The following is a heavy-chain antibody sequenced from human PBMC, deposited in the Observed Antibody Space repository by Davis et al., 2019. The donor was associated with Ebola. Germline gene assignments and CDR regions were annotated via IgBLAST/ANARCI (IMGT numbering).Heavy chain of an antibody. D-gene: IGHD3-3*01. CDR1: GGSISSYY. CDR2: IYYSGST. J-gene: IGHJ6*03. Sequence: PSETLSLTCTVSGGSISSYYWRWIRQPPGKGLEWIGYIYYSGSTNYNPSLKSRVTISVDTSKNQFSLKLSSVTAADTAVYYCARHAYYDFWSGYYWAVDYYYYMDVWGKGTTVTVSS. CDR3: ARHAYYDFWSGYYWAVDYYYYMDV. V-gene: IGHV4-59*08.